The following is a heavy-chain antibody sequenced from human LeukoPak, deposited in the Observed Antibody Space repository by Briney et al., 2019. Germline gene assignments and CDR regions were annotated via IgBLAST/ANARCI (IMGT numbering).Heavy chain of an antibody. CDR2: MNPNSGNT. CDR3: ARGAKLYDFWSGYPYYYYYGMDV. V-gene: IGHV1-8*01. J-gene: IGHJ6*02. Sequence: ASVKVPCKASGYTFTSYDINWVRQATGQGLEWMGWMNPNSGNTGYAQKFQGRVTMTRNTSISTAYMELSSLRSEDTAVYYCARGAKLYDFWSGYPYYYYYGMDVWGQGTTVTVSS. D-gene: IGHD3-3*01. CDR1: GYTFTSYD.